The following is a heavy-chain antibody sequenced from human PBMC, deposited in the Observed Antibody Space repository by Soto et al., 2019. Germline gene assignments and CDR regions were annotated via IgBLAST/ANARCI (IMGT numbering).Heavy chain of an antibody. Sequence: PGGSLRLSCAASGFTFSSYSMNWVRQAPGKGLEWVSSISSSSSYIYYADSVKGRFTISRDNAKNSLYLQMNSLRAEDTAVYYCARDNAFEGYFDWFDYWGQGTLVTVSS. CDR1: GFTFSSYS. D-gene: IGHD3-9*01. CDR2: ISSSSSYI. CDR3: ARDNAFEGYFDWFDY. J-gene: IGHJ4*02. V-gene: IGHV3-21*01.